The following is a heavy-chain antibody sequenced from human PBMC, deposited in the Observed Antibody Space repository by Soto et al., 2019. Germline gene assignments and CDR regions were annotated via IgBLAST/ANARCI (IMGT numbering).Heavy chain of an antibody. CDR2: IRRKANSYTT. Sequence: EVQLVESGGGLVQPGGSLRLSCAASVLIFSDYHMDWVRQAPGKGLEWVGRIRRKANSYTTEYAASVKGRFTISRDDSKNSLYLQMNSLKSEDTAVYYCAMVGCWSGGSSGIAIWGQGTTVTVSS. CDR1: VLIFSDYH. CDR3: AMVGCWSGGSSGIAI. D-gene: IGHD3-22*01. V-gene: IGHV3-72*01. J-gene: IGHJ6*02.